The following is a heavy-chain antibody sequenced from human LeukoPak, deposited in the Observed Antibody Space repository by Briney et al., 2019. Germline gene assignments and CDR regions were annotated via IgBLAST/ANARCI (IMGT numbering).Heavy chain of an antibody. CDR1: GYTSTSYD. CDR3: ARRTGYYNYMDV. V-gene: IGHV1-8*01. D-gene: IGHD2-8*02. CDR2: MNPNSGTT. Sequence: ASVTVSCKASGYTSTSYDMNWVRQATGQGLEWMGWMNPNSGTTGYAQKFQGRVTMTRNTSISTAYMELSSLRSEDTAVYYCARRTGYYNYMDVWGKGTTVTVSS. J-gene: IGHJ6*03.